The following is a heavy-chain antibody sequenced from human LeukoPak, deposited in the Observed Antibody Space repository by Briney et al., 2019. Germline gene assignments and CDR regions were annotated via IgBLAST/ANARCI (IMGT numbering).Heavy chain of an antibody. Sequence: ASVKVSCKASGYTFTGYFIHRVRQAPGQELEWMGWINPSSGATNYAQNFQGRVTLTREMSISTAYMEVSRLLSDDTAVYYCASVTYDRSGYYNGIPYWGQGTLVIVSS. CDR2: INPSSGAT. J-gene: IGHJ4*02. V-gene: IGHV1-2*02. CDR3: ASVTYDRSGYYNGIPY. D-gene: IGHD3-22*01. CDR1: GYTFTGYF.